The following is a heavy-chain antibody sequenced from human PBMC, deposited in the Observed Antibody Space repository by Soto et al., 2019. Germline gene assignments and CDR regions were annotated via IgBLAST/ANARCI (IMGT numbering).Heavy chain of an antibody. V-gene: IGHV3-7*01. CDR3: ARVIVATPNGAFDI. D-gene: IGHD5-12*01. J-gene: IGHJ3*02. CDR2: IKQDGSEK. Sequence: GGSLRLSCAASGFTFSSYWMSWVRQAPGKGLEWVANIKQDGSEKYYVDSVKGRFTISRDNAKNSLYLQMNSLRAEDTAVYYCARVIVATPNGAFDIWGQGTMVTVSS. CDR1: GFTFSSYW.